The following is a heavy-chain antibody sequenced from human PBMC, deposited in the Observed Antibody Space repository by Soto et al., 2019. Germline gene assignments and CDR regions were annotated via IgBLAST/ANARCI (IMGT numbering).Heavy chain of an antibody. J-gene: IGHJ6*02. CDR1: GGSVSSGSYY. V-gene: IGHV4-30-4*08. CDR2: IYYSGST. D-gene: IGHD5-18*01. Sequence: SETLSLTCTVSGGSVSSGSYYWSWIRQPPGKGLEWIGYIYYSGSTYYNPSLKSRVTISVDTSKNQFSLKLSSVTAADTAVYYCARSGYSWAYYYYYYGMDVWGQGTTVTVSS. CDR3: ARSGYSWAYYYYYYGMDV.